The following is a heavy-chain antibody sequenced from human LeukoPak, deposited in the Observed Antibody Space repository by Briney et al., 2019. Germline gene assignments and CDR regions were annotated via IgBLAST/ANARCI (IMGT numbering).Heavy chain of an antibody. D-gene: IGHD3-3*01. CDR3: ARALYDFWSGYPPWAFDI. Sequence: ASVKVSCKASGYTLTSYGISWVRQAPGQGLEWMGWISAYNGNTNYAQKLQGRVTMTTDTSTSTAYMELRSLRSDDTAVYYCARALYDFWSGYPPWAFDIWGQGTMVTVSS. J-gene: IGHJ3*02. CDR2: ISAYNGNT. V-gene: IGHV1-18*01. CDR1: GYTLTSYG.